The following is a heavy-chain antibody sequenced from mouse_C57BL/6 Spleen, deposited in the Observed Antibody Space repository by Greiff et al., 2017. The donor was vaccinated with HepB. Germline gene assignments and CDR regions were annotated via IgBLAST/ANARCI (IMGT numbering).Heavy chain of an antibody. CDR1: GYTFTSYG. J-gene: IGHJ4*01. D-gene: IGHD2-4*01. Sequence: QVQLKQSGAELARPGASVKLSSKASGYTFTSYGISWVKQRTGQGLEWIGEIYPRSGNTYYNEKFKGKATLTADKSSSTAYMELRSLTSEDSAVYFCARDDYDFYAMDYWGQGTSVTVSS. V-gene: IGHV1-81*01. CDR2: IYPRSGNT. CDR3: ARDDYDFYAMDY.